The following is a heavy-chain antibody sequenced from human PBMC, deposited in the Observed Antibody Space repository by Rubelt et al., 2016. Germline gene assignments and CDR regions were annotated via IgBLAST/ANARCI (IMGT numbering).Heavy chain of an antibody. CDR1: GGSISSSSYY. CDR3: ARAVSYYDSSGYGYYYYRDV. V-gene: IGHV4-39*07. Sequence: QLQLQESGPGLVKPSETLSLTCTVSGGSISSSSYYWGWIRQPPGKGLEWIGSIYYSGSTYYHPSLKSRVTISVDTARSQFSRRLSSVTAADTAVYYCARAVSYYDSSGYGYYYYRDVWGKGTTVTVSS. D-gene: IGHD3-22*01. CDR2: IYYSGST. J-gene: IGHJ6*03.